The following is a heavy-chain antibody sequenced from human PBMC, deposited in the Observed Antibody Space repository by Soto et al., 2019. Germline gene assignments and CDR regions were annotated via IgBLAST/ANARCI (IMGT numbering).Heavy chain of an antibody. D-gene: IGHD3-3*01. Sequence: EASVKVSCKASGGTFSSYAISWVRQAPGQGLEWMGGIIPIFGTANYAQKFQGRVTITADKSTSTAYMELSSLRSEDTAVYYCARHNPTPDFWRGWGPGGPNYYYYGMDVWVQGIKVTDSS. CDR1: GGTFSSYA. J-gene: IGHJ6*02. CDR3: ARHNPTPDFWRGWGPGGPNYYYYGMDV. V-gene: IGHV1-69*06. CDR2: IIPIFGTA.